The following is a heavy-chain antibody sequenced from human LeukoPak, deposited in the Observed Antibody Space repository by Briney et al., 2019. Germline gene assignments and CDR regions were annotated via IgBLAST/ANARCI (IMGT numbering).Heavy chain of an antibody. CDR2: INHSGST. CDR1: GGSFSGYY. D-gene: IGHD2-2*02. Sequence: PSQTLSLTCAVYGGSFSGYYWSWIRQPPGKGLEWIGEINHSGSTNYNPSLKSRVTISVDTSKNQFSLKLSSVTAADTAVCYCARGLGHIYCSSTSCYTRMFDPWGQGTLVTVSS. V-gene: IGHV4-34*01. J-gene: IGHJ5*02. CDR3: ARGLGHIYCSSTSCYTRMFDP.